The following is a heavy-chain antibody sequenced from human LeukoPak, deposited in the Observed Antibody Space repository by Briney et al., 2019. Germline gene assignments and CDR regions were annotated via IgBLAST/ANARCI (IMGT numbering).Heavy chain of an antibody. Sequence: GASVKVSCKASGYTFTGYYIHWVRQAPGQGLEWMGWINPNINGTNYAQKFQGRVTMTGDRSISTAYMELSRLRSDDTAVYYCARAGIPGYCTNVTCSNWLDPWGQGTLVTVSS. CDR3: ARAGIPGYCTNVTCSNWLDP. D-gene: IGHD2-8*01. CDR2: INPNINGT. CDR1: GYTFTGYY. V-gene: IGHV1-2*02. J-gene: IGHJ5*02.